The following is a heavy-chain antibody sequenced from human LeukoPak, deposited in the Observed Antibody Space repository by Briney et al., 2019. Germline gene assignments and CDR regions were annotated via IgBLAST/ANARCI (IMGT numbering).Heavy chain of an antibody. CDR2: IYYSGST. Sequence: PSETLSLTCTVSGGSISSSSYYWGWIRQPPGKGLGWIGSIYYSGSTYYNPSLKSRVTISVDTSKNQFSLKLSSVTAADTAVYYCARVYSGSYLGYWGQGTLVTVSS. CDR1: GGSISSSSYY. V-gene: IGHV4-39*07. D-gene: IGHD1-26*01. J-gene: IGHJ4*02. CDR3: ARVYSGSYLGY.